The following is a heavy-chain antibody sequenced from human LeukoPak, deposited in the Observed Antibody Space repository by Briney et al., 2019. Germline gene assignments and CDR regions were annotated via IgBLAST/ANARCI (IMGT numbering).Heavy chain of an antibody. D-gene: IGHD3-22*01. CDR3: ARDRARSWEGYYYDSSGSGHWFDP. Sequence: ASVKVSCKASGYTFTSYGISWVRQAPGQGLEWMGWINPNSGGTNYAQKFQGRVTMTRDTSISTAYMELSRLRSDDTAVYYCARDRARSWEGYYYDSSGSGHWFDPWGQGTLVTVSS. J-gene: IGHJ5*02. CDR2: INPNSGGT. V-gene: IGHV1-2*02. CDR1: GYTFTSYG.